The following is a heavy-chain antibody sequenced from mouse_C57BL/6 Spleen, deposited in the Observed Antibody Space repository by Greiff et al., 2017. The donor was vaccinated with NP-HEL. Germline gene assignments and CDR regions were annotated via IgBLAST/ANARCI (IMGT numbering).Heavy chain of an antibody. D-gene: IGHD2-3*01. J-gene: IGHJ2*01. CDR2: ISYDGSN. CDR3: ARGGYYAFDY. Sequence: QLVESGPGLVKPSQSLSLTCSVTGYSITSGYYWNWIRQFPGNKLEWMCYISYDGSNNYNPSLKNPISITRDTSKNQFFLKLNSVTTEDTATYYCARGGYYAFDYWGQGTTLTVSS. V-gene: IGHV3-6*01. CDR1: GYSITSGYY.